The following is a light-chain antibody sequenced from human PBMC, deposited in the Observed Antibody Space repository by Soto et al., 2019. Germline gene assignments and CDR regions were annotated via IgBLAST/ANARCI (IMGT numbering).Light chain of an antibody. J-gene: IGKJ2*01. CDR3: QHYSSIPYS. Sequence: DIQMTQSPSSLSASVGDRVTITCQASQDISKYLNWYQHKPGKAPKLLIYDASNLETGVPTRFGGSGSESNFAFSISSLQPEDIATYYCQHYSSIPYSFGQGNKLEMK. V-gene: IGKV1-33*01. CDR1: QDISKY. CDR2: DAS.